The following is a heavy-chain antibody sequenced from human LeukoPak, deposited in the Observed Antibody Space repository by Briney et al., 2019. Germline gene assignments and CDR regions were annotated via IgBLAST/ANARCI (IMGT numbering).Heavy chain of an antibody. V-gene: IGHV3-21*01. Sequence: GVPLRLFCTASGFTFSSYSMNWVRQSPGKGLEYVTSISSSSSYIYYADSVKGRFTISRDNAKNSLYLQMNSLRAEDTAVYYCARDASGWYHHPHYYYGMDVWGQGNTVTVSS. D-gene: IGHD6-13*01. CDR2: ISSSSSYI. CDR1: GFTFSSYS. CDR3: ARDASGWYHHPHYYYGMDV. J-gene: IGHJ6*02.